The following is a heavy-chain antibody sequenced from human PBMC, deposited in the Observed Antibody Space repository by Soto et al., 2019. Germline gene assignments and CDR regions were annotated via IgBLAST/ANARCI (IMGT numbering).Heavy chain of an antibody. CDR3: ARDRRELLGGAFDI. D-gene: IGHD1-26*01. V-gene: IGHV4-4*02. Sequence: QVQLQESGLGLVKPSWTLSLTCAVSGGSISSSNWWRWVRQPPGKGLEWIGEIYHSGSTNYNPSLKSRVTISVHKSKNQFSPKLSSVTAADTAVYYCARDRRELLGGAFDIWGQGTMVTVSS. CDR2: IYHSGST. CDR1: GGSISSSNW. J-gene: IGHJ3*02.